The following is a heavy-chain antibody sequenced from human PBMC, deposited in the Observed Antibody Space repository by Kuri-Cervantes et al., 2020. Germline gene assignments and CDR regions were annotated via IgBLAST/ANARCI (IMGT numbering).Heavy chain of an antibody. D-gene: IGHD3-22*01. Sequence: SETLSLTCAVYGGSFSGYYWSWIRQPPGKGLEWIGEINHSGSTNYNPSLKSRVTISADASKNQFSLKLSSVTAADTAVYYCARDGPDYYDSSGYSPQFDYWGQGTLVTVSS. J-gene: IGHJ4*02. V-gene: IGHV4-34*01. CDR1: GGSFSGYY. CDR3: ARDGPDYYDSSGYSPQFDY. CDR2: INHSGST.